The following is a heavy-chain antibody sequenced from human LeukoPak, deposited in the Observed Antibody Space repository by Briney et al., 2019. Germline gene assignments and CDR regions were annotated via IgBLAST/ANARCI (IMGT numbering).Heavy chain of an antibody. J-gene: IGHJ6*03. V-gene: IGHV1-8*02. CDR2: MNPNSGNT. Sequence: ASVKVSCKASGYTFTGYYMHWVRQAPGQGLEWMGWMNPNSGNTGYAQKFQGRVTMTRNTSISTAYMELSSLRSEDTAVYYCARGPGYSSSWYVGMAYYYYYMDVWGKGTTVTISS. D-gene: IGHD6-13*01. CDR1: GYTFTGYY. CDR3: ARGPGYSSSWYVGMAYYYYYMDV.